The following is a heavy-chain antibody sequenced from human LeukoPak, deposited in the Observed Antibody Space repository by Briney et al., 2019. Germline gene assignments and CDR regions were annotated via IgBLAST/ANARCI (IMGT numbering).Heavy chain of an antibody. D-gene: IGHD2-21*01. V-gene: IGHV4-59*01. CDR1: GGSISSYY. CDR2: IYYSGST. CDR3: ARDSSVDYYYYYMDV. J-gene: IGHJ6*03. Sequence: SETLSLTCTVSGGSISSYYWSWIRQPPGKGLEWIGYIYYSGSTNYNPSLKSRVTISVDTSKNRFSLKLSSVTAADTAVYYCARDSSVDYYYYYMDVWGKGTTVTVSS.